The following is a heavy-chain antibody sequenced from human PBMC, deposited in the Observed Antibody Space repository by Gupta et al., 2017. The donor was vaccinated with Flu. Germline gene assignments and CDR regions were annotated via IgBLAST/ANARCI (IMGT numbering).Heavy chain of an antibody. Sequence: LEWMGIIYPGDSDTRYSPSFQGQVTISADKSISTAYLQWSSLKASDTAMYYCARVLFPDDFWSGYYKGWFDPWGQGTLVTVSS. V-gene: IGHV5-51*01. D-gene: IGHD3-3*01. J-gene: IGHJ5*02. CDR2: IYPGDSDT. CDR3: ARVLFPDDFWSGYYKGWFDP.